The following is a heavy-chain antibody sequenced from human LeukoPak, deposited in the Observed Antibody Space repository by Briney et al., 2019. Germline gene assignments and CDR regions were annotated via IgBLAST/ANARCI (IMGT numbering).Heavy chain of an antibody. Sequence: ASVKVSRKVSGYTLTEMSIHWVRQAPGGALEWMGGFDPEDGETVYAPKFQGRVTMTEDTSADTAYMELSSLRSEDTAVYYCTTCLNGAGQPGAIYYYGMDVWGQGTTVTVSS. CDR3: TTCLNGAGQPGAIYYYGMDV. CDR2: FDPEDGET. J-gene: IGHJ6*02. V-gene: IGHV1-24*01. CDR1: GYTLTEMS. D-gene: IGHD2-2*01.